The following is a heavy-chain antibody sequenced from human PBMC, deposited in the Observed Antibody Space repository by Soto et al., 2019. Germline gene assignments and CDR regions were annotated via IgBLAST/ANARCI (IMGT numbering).Heavy chain of an antibody. CDR3: SSLYSTVPPTH. CDR1: GFTFTNYA. J-gene: IGHJ4*02. CDR2: INPYNGNT. D-gene: IGHD6-13*01. Sequence: QVQLVQSGAEVKKPGASVKVSCKASGFTFTNYAFTWVRQAPGQGLEWMGWINPYNGNTNYAQNLQGRVTMTTDTSTSTAYMELRSLRSDDTAVYYCSSLYSTVPPTHWGQGTLVTVSS. V-gene: IGHV1-18*01.